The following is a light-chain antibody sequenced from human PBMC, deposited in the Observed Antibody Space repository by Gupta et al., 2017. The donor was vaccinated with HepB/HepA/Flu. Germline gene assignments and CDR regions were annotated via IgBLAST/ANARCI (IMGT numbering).Light chain of an antibody. V-gene: IGKV3-20*01. J-gene: IGKJ3*01. CDR3: QQYGSSQGFT. CDR1: QSVSSTF. Sequence: EIWLTQSPGTLSLSPGERDTLSCRASQSVSSTFLAWYQQKPGQAPRLLIYGASSRATGIPDRFSGSGSGTDLTITISRMEPEDFAVYYCQQYGSSQGFTFGHGTKVDIK. CDR2: GAS.